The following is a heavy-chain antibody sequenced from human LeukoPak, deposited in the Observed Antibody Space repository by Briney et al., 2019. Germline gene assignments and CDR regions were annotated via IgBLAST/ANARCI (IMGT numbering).Heavy chain of an antibody. CDR3: ARGMTWSTY. CDR2: IKGDGSEK. D-gene: IGHD2-21*02. Sequence: TGGSLRLSCAASGFTFSTYWMFWVRQAPGKGLEWVANIKGDGSEKHYVDPVKGRFTISRDNAKNSLYLQMNSLRAEDSALYFCARGMTWSTYWGQGTLVAVAS. J-gene: IGHJ4*02. CDR1: GFTFSTYW. V-gene: IGHV3-7*04.